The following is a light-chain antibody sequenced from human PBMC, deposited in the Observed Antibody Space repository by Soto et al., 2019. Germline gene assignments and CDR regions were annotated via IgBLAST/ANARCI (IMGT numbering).Light chain of an antibody. V-gene: IGLV1-40*01. CDR1: SSNIGAGYD. J-gene: IGLJ2*01. CDR3: QTYDTGVSGSI. Sequence: QLVLTQPPSVSGAPEQRVAISCAGTSSNIGAGYDVHWYQHLPGTAPKLLIFGNINRPSGVPDRFSGSKSGTSASLAITGLQAADEGYYYCQTYDTGVSGSIFGGGTKLTVL. CDR2: GNI.